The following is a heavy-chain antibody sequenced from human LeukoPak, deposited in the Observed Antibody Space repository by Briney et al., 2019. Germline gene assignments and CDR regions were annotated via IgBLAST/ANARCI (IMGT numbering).Heavy chain of an antibody. CDR3: ARDTYTGVGATKWDYSHYGMDV. J-gene: IGHJ6*02. D-gene: IGHD1-26*01. Sequence: GASVNVSCKASGYTFTIYGINWLRRAPGQGLEWMGWISAYNGNTNYAQKLQGRVTVTTDTSTTTAYMELRSLRSDDTGVYYCARDTYTGVGATKWDYSHYGMDVWGQGTTVTASS. CDR2: ISAYNGNT. CDR1: GYTFTIYG. V-gene: IGHV1-18*01.